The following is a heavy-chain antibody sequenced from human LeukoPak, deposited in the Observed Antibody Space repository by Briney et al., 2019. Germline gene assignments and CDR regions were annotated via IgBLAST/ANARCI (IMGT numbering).Heavy chain of an antibody. J-gene: IGHJ4*02. CDR3: AKSQSARLLKYYFDY. D-gene: IGHD2-15*01. V-gene: IGHV3-9*03. CDR1: GFTFDDYA. CDR2: ISWNSGSI. Sequence: GRSLRLSCAASGFTFDDYAMHWVRQAPGKGLEWVSGISWNSGSIGYADSVKGRFTISRDNAKNSLYLQMNSLRAEDMALYYCAKSQSARLLKYYFDYWGQGTLVTVSS.